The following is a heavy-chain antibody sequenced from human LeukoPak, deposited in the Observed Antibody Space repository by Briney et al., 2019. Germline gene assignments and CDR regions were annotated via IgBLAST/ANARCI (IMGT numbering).Heavy chain of an antibody. CDR3: ARHSSYYYGSGSYYRSPVYYYYYMDV. CDR2: INHSGST. D-gene: IGHD3-10*01. CDR1: GGSFSGYY. Sequence: SETMSLTCAVYGGSFSGYYWSWLRQPPGKGLEWIGEINHSGSTNYNPSLKSRVTISVDTSKNQFSLKLSSVTAADTAVYYCARHSSYYYGSGSYYRSPVYYYYYMDVWGKGTTVTISS. J-gene: IGHJ6*03. V-gene: IGHV4-34*01.